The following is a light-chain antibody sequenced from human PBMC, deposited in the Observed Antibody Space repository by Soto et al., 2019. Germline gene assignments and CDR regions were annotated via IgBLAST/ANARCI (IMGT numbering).Light chain of an antibody. CDR2: DAS. CDR1: ESIRTW. V-gene: IGKV1-5*01. J-gene: IGKJ2*01. CDR3: QQYDSYPYT. Sequence: DIQMTQSPSTLSASVGDRVTITCRASESIRTWLAWYQHKPGKAPKFLIYDASTLESGVPSRFSGSGSGTEFTLTISSLQPDDFATYYCQQYDSYPYTFGQGTKVDIK.